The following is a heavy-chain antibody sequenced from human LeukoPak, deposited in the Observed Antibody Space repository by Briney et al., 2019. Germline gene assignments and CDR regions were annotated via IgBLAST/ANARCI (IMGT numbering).Heavy chain of an antibody. CDR2: ISGSGGST. CDR1: GFTFSSYA. V-gene: IGHV3-23*01. D-gene: IGHD3-9*01. CDR3: AKLDYDILTGYSTFDY. Sequence: GGSLRLSCAASGFTFSSYAMSWVRQAPGKGLEWVSAISGSGGSTYYADSVKGRFTISRGNSKNTLYLQMNSLRAEDTAVYYCAKLDYDILTGYSTFDYWGQGTLVTVSS. J-gene: IGHJ4*02.